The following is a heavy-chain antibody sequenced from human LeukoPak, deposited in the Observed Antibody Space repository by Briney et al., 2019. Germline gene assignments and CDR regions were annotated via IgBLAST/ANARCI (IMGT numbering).Heavy chain of an antibody. CDR2: INPNSGGT. J-gene: IGHJ4*02. D-gene: IGHD2-2*01. CDR1: RYSFTDYY. CDR3: ARGTRGVPANY. Sequence: ASVKVSCKASRYSFTDYYTHWVRQAPGQGLEWMGWINPNSGGTNYAQKFQGRVTMTRDTSISTAYMELSRLRSDDTAVYYCARGTRGVPANYWGQGTLVTVSS. V-gene: IGHV1-2*02.